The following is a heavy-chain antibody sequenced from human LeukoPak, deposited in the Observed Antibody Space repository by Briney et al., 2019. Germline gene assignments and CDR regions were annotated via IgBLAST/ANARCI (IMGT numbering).Heavy chain of an antibody. V-gene: IGHV3-23*01. Sequence: GGSLRLSCAASGFTFSTYAMTWVRQAPGKGLEWVSLISGTGGSTYYADSVKGRFTISRDNSKNTLYLQMNSLRAEDTAVYYCARRAGAYSHPYDYWGQGTLVTVSS. CDR2: ISGTGGST. CDR1: GFTFSTYA. D-gene: IGHD4/OR15-4a*01. J-gene: IGHJ4*02. CDR3: ARRAGAYSHPYDY.